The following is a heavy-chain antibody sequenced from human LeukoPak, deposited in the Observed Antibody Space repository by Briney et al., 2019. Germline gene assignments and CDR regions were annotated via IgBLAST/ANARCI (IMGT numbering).Heavy chain of an antibody. CDR1: GFTFSSYT. CDR3: ARCGGCQSYGLDV. J-gene: IGHJ6*02. D-gene: IGHD2-15*01. Sequence: GGSLRLSCATSGFTFSSYTINWVRQAPGKGLEWVSYISSSSSYIYYADSVKGRFTISRDNSKNSLYLQMNSLRAEDTAVYYCARCGGCQSYGLDVWGQGTTVTVSS. CDR2: ISSSSSYI. V-gene: IGHV3-21*01.